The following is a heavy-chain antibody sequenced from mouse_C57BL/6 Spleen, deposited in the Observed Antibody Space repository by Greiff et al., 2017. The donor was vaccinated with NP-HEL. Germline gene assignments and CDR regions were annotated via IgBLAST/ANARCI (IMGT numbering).Heavy chain of an antibody. D-gene: IGHD1-1*01. CDR3: TRLIYYGSSPFDY. CDR1: GYTFTDYE. CDR2: IDPETGGT. V-gene: IGHV1-15*01. Sequence: VKLVESGAELVRPGASVTLSCKASGYTFTDYEMHWVKQTPVHGLEWIGAIDPETGGTAYNQKFKGKAILTADKSSSTAYMELRSLTSEDSAVYYCTRLIYYGSSPFDYWGQGTTLTVSS. J-gene: IGHJ2*01.